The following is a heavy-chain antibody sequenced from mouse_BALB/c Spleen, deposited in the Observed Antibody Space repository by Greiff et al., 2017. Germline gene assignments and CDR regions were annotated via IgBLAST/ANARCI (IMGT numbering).Heavy chain of an antibody. CDR2: IDPENGDT. V-gene: IGHV14-4*02. CDR1: GFNIKDYY. Sequence: VQLKESGAELVRSGASVKLSCTASGFNIKDYYMHWVKQRPEQGLEWIGWIDPENGDTEYAPKFQGKATMTADTSSNTAYLQLSSLTSEDTAVYYCPLYYGSSYAMDYWGQGTSVTVSS. D-gene: IGHD1-1*01. J-gene: IGHJ4*01. CDR3: PLYYGSSYAMDY.